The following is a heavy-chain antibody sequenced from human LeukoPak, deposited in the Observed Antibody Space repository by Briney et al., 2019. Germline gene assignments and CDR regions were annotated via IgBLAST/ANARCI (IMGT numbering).Heavy chain of an antibody. Sequence: GGSLRLSCAAAVSTFSTSAMKSVRQAPGKGLQWVLSMNDDTTYYADSVKGRFTIFRDNAKNSLYLQMNGLRAEDTAVYYCARDGGPDGYNYAFDYWGQGSLVSVSS. CDR3: ARDGGPDGYNYAFDY. J-gene: IGHJ4*02. D-gene: IGHD5-24*01. CDR1: VSTFSTSA. V-gene: IGHV3-23*01. CDR2: MNDDTT.